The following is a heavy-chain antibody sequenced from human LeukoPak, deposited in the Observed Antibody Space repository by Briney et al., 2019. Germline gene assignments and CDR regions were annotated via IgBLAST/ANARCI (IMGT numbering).Heavy chain of an antibody. V-gene: IGHV3-30*04. CDR3: ARDGSGN. J-gene: IGHJ4*02. CDR2: ISYDGSNK. Sequence: PGGSLRLSCAASGFTFSSYAMHWVRQAPGKGLGWVAVISYDGSNKYYADSVKGRFTISRDNSKNTLYLQMNSLRAEDTAVYYCARDGSGNWGQGTLVTVSS. D-gene: IGHD1-26*01. CDR1: GFTFSSYA.